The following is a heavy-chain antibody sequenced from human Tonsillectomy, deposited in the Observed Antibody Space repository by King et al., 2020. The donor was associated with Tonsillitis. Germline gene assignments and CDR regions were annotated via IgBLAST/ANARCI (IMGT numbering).Heavy chain of an antibody. J-gene: IGHJ4*02. CDR3: ARQDYYDSSGYIDY. Sequence: AQLVESGAEVKKPGESLRISCKGSGYSFTSYWISWVRQMPEKGLEWMGRIDPSDSYTNYSPSFQGHVTISADKSISTAYLQWSTLKAADTAVYYCARQDYYDSSGYIDYWGQGTLVTVSS. D-gene: IGHD3-22*01. V-gene: IGHV5-10-1*03. CDR2: IDPSDSYT. CDR1: GYSFTSYW.